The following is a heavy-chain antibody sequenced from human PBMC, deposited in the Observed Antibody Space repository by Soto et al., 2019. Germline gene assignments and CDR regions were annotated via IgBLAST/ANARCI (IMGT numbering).Heavy chain of an antibody. CDR1: GGSISSYY. V-gene: IGHV4-4*07. CDR2: IYTSGST. CDR3: AITRGSGMGTLGDWFDP. Sequence: SETLSLTCTVSGGSISSYYWSWIRQPAGKGLEWIGRIYTSGSTNYNPSLKSRVTMSVDTSKNQFSLKLSSVTAADTAVYYCAITRGSGMGTLGDWFDPSGQGTLVTVSS. D-gene: IGHD6-19*01. J-gene: IGHJ5*02.